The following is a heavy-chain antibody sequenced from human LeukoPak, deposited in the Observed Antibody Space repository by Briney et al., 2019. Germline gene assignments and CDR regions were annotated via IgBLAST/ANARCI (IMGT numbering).Heavy chain of an antibody. V-gene: IGHV3-23*01. J-gene: IGHJ4*02. CDR2: IVGSGGST. D-gene: IGHD1-1*01. CDR1: GFIVGSNY. CDR3: AKDTTYLDY. Sequence: GGSLRLSCAASGFIVGSNYMSWVRQSPGKGLEWVSVIVGSGGSTYYADSVKGRFTISRDNSKNTLDLRMNSLRAEDTAVYYCAKDTTYLDYWGQGTLVTVSS.